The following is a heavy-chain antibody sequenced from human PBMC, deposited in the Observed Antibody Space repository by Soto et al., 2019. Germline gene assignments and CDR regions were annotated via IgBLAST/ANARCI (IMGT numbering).Heavy chain of an antibody. CDR2: ISGGGGST. V-gene: IGHV3-23*01. CDR3: AKMETFNGYYNAFDY. CDR1: GFSFAGYA. J-gene: IGHJ4*02. Sequence: GGSLRLSCAASGFSFAGYALTWVRLAPGKGLEWVASISGGGGSTYYADSVKGRFSISRDNSNRMVYLQMGSLTAGDTAVYYCAKMETFNGYYNAFDYWGPGTRLTVSS. D-gene: IGHD3-9*01.